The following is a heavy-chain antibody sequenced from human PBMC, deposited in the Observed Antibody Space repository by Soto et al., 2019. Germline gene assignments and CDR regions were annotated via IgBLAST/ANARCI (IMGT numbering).Heavy chain of an antibody. CDR2: ISGHNGNT. V-gene: IGHV1-18*01. Sequence: QVQLVQSGTEVKKPGASVKVSCKASGYTFTRFGINWVRQAPGQGREWMGGISGHNGNTHSAQNCQGRATVTTETSTKKAYREMRSVRSDDTAAYYCARDFEAGGQLVGGFDFWGQGTLVTVSS. D-gene: IGHD6-6*01. CDR1: GYTFTRFG. CDR3: ARDFEAGGQLVGGFDF. J-gene: IGHJ4*02.